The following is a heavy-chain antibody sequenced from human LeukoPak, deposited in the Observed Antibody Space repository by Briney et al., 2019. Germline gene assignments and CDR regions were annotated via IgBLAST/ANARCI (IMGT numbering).Heavy chain of an antibody. Sequence: GGSLRLSCAASGFAFSSYWMSWVRQAPGKGLEWVANINQDGSEKYYVDSVKGRFTISRDNAKNTLYLQMNSLRAEDTAVYYCARDTFGGDDFWGQGTLVTASS. CDR2: INQDGSEK. CDR1: GFAFSSYW. V-gene: IGHV3-7*01. J-gene: IGHJ4*02. D-gene: IGHD3-16*01. CDR3: ARDTFGGDDF.